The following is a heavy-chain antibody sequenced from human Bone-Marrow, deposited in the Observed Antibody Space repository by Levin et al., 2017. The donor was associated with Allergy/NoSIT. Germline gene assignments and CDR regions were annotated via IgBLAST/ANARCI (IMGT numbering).Heavy chain of an antibody. CDR1: GDTFTNYA. J-gene: IGHJ4*02. CDR3: ATDTPLVTGYFDY. D-gene: IGHD5-18*01. V-gene: IGHV1-69*13. Sequence: SVKVSCKASGDTFTNYAFNWVRQAPGQGLEWMGGIIPVFGTTYYAQKFQGRITITADESTNTAYMEVSSLRSEDTALYYCATDTPLVTGYFDYWGQGTLVTVSS. CDR2: IIPVFGTT.